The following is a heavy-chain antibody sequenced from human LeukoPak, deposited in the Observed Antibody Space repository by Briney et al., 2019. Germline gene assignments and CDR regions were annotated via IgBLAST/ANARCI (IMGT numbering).Heavy chain of an antibody. D-gene: IGHD6-19*01. CDR1: GDSISSNSYY. V-gene: IGHV4-61*01. Sequence: SETLSLTCTVSGDSISSNSYYWSWIRQPPGKGLEWIGYIYYSGSTNYNPSLKSRVTISVDTSKNQFSLKLSSVTAADTAVYYCARVPSSDTVYWGQGTLVTVSS. J-gene: IGHJ4*02. CDR3: ARVPSSDTVY. CDR2: IYYSGST.